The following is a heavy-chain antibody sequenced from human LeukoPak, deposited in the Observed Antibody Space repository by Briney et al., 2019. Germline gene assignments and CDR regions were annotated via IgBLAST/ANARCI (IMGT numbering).Heavy chain of an antibody. CDR3: ATRMGSRSRLLRFFDFFDF. CDR2: ISDIGGSA. D-gene: IGHD3-9*01. Sequence: GGSLRFSGVASGFTFSSYAMDWFRKSPGKGLDGLSVISDIGGSAYYADSVKGRFTISRDNSKNTLYLKMDSLRAEDTAVYYCATRMGSRSRLLRFFDFFDFWGQGTLVTVSS. J-gene: IGHJ4*02. V-gene: IGHV3-23*01. CDR1: GFTFSSYA.